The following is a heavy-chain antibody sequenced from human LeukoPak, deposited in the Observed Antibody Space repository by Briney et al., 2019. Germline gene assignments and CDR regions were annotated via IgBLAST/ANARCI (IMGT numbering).Heavy chain of an antibody. J-gene: IGHJ4*02. CDR3: VKGLGTVAGPFDY. CDR1: GFTFSNYA. CDR2: ISASGGST. V-gene: IGHV3-23*01. Sequence: PGGSLRHSCAASGFTFSNYALTWVRQAPGKGLEWVSAISASGGSTYYADSVKGRFTISRDNSKNTLSLQMNSLRAEDTAIYYCVKGLGTVAGPFDYWGQGALVTVSS. D-gene: IGHD6-19*01.